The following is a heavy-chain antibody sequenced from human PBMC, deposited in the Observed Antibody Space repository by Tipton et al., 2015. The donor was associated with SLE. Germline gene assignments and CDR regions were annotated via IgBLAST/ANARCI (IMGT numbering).Heavy chain of an antibody. D-gene: IGHD2-2*01. CDR2: IHHSGST. Sequence: TLSLTCAVSGGSIRSSNWWSWVRQPPGKGLEWIGEIHHSGSTNYNPSLKSRVTISVDTSKNQFSLKLSSVTAADTAVYYCVRRGNTSGGGFDPWGQGTLVIVSS. V-gene: IGHV4-4*02. CDR1: GGSIRSSNW. CDR3: VRRGNTSGGGFDP. J-gene: IGHJ5*02.